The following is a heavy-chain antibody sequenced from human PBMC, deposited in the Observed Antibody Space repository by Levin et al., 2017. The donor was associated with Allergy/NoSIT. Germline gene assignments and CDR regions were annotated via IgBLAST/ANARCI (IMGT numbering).Heavy chain of an antibody. J-gene: IGHJ4*02. CDR3: ARGWSTEYYYDSSGYPSPYYFDY. Sequence: SQTLSLTCTVSGGSISSSYWSWIRQPPGKGLEWIGYIYYSGSTNYNPSLKSRVTISVDTSKNQFSLKLSSVTAADTAVYYCARGWSTEYYYDSSGYPSPYYFDYWGQGTLVTVSS. V-gene: IGHV4-59*01. CDR2: IYYSGST. D-gene: IGHD3-22*01. CDR1: GGSISSSY.